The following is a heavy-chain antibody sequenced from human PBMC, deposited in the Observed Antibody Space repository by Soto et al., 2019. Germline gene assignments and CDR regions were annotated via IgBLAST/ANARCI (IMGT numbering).Heavy chain of an antibody. J-gene: IGHJ5*02. CDR3: AGGPYRNTYNWFDS. Sequence: GESLRVSCAASGFSFSDYEINWVRQSPGKGLEWVSYISGSGLTIYYADSVKGRFTISRDNAKNSLYRQMNSLGCEDTTVYYYAGGPYRNTYNWFDSWGQGTLVTVSS. CDR1: GFSFSDYE. CDR2: ISGSGLTI. D-gene: IGHD5-12*01. V-gene: IGHV3-48*03.